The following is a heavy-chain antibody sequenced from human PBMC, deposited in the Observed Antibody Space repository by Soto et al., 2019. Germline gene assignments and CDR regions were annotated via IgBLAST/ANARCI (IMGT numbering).Heavy chain of an antibody. CDR3: ASLGGYSTPFDY. V-gene: IGHV3-21*01. CDR1: GFTFSSYS. J-gene: IGHJ4*02. Sequence: GGSLRLSCAASGFTFSSYSMNWVRLAPGKGLEWVSSISSSSSYIYYADSVKGRFTISRDNAKNSLYLQMNSLRAEDTAVYYCASLGGYSTPFDYWGQGTLVTVSS. CDR2: ISSSSSYI. D-gene: IGHD6-13*01.